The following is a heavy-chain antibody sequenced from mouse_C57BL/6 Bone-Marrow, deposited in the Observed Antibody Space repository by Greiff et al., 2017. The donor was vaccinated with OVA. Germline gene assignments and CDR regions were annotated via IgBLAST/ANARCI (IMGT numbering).Heavy chain of an antibody. V-gene: IGHV1-82*01. J-gene: IGHJ4*01. CDR1: GYAFSSSW. CDR2: IYPGDGDT. Sequence: VQLQQSGPELVKPGASVKISCKASGYAFSSSWMNWVKQRPGKGLEWIGRIYPGDGDTNYNGKFKGKATLTVDKSSSTAYMQLSSLTSEDSAVYFCARAPYYRDYYAMDYWGQGTSVTVSS. CDR3: ARAPYYRDYYAMDY. D-gene: IGHD2-14*01.